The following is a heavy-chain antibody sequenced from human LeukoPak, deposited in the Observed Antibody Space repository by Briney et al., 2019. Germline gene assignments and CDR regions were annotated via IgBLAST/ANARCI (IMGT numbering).Heavy chain of an antibody. CDR1: GFTVSSNY. CDR2: IYSGGST. V-gene: IGHV3-53*01. J-gene: IGHJ4*02. D-gene: IGHD3-22*01. Sequence: PGGSLRLSCAASGFTVSSNYMSWVRQAPGKGLEWVSVIYSGGSTYYADSVKGRFTISRDNSKNTLYLQMNSLRAEDTAVYYCTTDEDYYDSSTNFDYWGQGTLVAVSS. CDR3: TTDEDYYDSSTNFDY.